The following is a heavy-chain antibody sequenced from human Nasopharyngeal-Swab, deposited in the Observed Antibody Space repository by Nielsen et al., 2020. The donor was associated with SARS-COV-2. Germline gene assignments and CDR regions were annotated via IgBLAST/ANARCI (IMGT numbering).Heavy chain of an antibody. CDR2: IIPIFGTA. D-gene: IGHD5-12*01. CDR3: ARDQRRGYSGYDHTYFDY. J-gene: IGHJ4*02. Sequence: WVRQAPGQGLEWMGGIIPIFGTANYAQKFQGRVTITADESMSTAYMELSSLRSEDTAVYYCARDQRRGYSGYDHTYFDYWGQGNLVTVSS. V-gene: IGHV1-69*01.